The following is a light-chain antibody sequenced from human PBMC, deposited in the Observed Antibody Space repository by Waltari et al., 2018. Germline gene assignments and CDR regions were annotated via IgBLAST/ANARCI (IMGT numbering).Light chain of an antibody. CDR3: QKSFSSRT. Sequence: DIQMTQSQTSLSASVGDTVTMSGRASQSIGSFLSWYQQKLGKAPKILIYGTSTLQSGVPSRFRGRGSGTDFTLSITSLRPEDFATCYGQKSFSSRTFGQGTKVEIK. CDR1: QSIGSF. V-gene: IGKV1-39*01. J-gene: IGKJ1*01. CDR2: GTS.